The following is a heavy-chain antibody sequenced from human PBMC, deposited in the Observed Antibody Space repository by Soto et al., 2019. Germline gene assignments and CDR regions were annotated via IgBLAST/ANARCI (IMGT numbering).Heavy chain of an antibody. CDR3: ARDLLYDFWSGYYKGPGIDP. Sequence: PGGSLRLSCAASGFTFSSYSMNWVRQAPGKGLEWVSSISSSSSYIYYADSVKGRFTISRDNAKNSLYLQMNSLRAEDTAVYYCARDLLYDFWSGYYKGPGIDPWGQGTLVTVSS. CDR1: GFTFSSYS. J-gene: IGHJ5*02. V-gene: IGHV3-21*01. CDR2: ISSSSSYI. D-gene: IGHD3-3*01.